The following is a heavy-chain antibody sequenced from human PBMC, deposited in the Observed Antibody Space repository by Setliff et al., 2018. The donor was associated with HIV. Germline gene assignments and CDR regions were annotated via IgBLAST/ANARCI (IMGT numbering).Heavy chain of an antibody. J-gene: IGHJ3*01. CDR3: ARRIGFDV. CDR2: MNPNSGNT. V-gene: IGHV1-8*01. CDR1: GGLFTSYI. Sequence: ASVKVSCKASGGLFTSYIFGWVRQAPGQGLEWLGWMNPNSGNTGYGQKFQGRVTMTRDTSISTAYMELSNLGSEDTAVYYCARRIGFDVWGQGTMVTVSS. D-gene: IGHD2-15*01.